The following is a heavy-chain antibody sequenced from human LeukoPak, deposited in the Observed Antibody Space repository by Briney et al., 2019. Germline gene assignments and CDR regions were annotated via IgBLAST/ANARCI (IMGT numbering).Heavy chain of an antibody. CDR3: ARDNVLLWFGENAFDI. CDR1: GGSISSYY. J-gene: IGHJ3*02. Sequence: SETLSLTCTVSGGSISSYYWSWIRQPPGKGLEWIGYIYYSGSTNYNPSLKSRVTISVDTSKNQFSPKLSSVTAADTAVYYCARDNVLLWFGENAFDIWGQGTMVTVSS. CDR2: IYYSGST. V-gene: IGHV4-59*01. D-gene: IGHD3-10*01.